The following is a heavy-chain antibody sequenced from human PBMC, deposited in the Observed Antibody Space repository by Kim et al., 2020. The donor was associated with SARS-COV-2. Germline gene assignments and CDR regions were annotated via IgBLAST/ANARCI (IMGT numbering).Heavy chain of an antibody. CDR3: GRDWGSGAGFDC. Sequence: YEADSVKGRFTIFRDNAKNSLYLQMSSLRAEDTAIYYCGRDWGSGAGFDCWGQGTLGTVSS. J-gene: IGHJ4*02. V-gene: IGHV3-48*03. D-gene: IGHD3-16*01.